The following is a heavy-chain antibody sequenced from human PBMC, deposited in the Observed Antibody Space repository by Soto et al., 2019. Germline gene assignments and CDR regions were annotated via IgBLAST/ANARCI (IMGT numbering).Heavy chain of an antibody. Sequence: SETLSLTCTVSGGSISSGDYYWSWIRQPPGKGLEWIGYIYYSGSTNYNPSLKSRVTISVDTSKNQFSLKLSSVTAADTAVYYCARGKYFDWLYPGYWGQGTLVTVSS. CDR2: IYYSGST. CDR1: GGSISSGDYY. J-gene: IGHJ4*02. V-gene: IGHV4-61*08. CDR3: ARGKYFDWLYPGY. D-gene: IGHD3-9*01.